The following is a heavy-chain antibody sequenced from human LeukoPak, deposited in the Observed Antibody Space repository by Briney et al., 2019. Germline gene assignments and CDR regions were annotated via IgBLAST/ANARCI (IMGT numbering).Heavy chain of an antibody. D-gene: IGHD1-26*01. Sequence: ASQTLSLTCAVYGGSFSGYYWSWIRQPPGKGLEWIGEINHSGSTNYNPSLKGRVTISVDTSKNQFSLKLSSVTAADTAVYYCARGRRSGSYWAFDIWGQGTMVTVSS. J-gene: IGHJ3*02. CDR3: ARGRRSGSYWAFDI. CDR2: INHSGST. CDR1: GGSFSGYY. V-gene: IGHV4-34*01.